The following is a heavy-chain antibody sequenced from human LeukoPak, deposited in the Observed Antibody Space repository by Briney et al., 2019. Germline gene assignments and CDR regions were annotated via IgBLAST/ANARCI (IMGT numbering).Heavy chain of an antibody. CDR1: GGSFSGYY. CDR3: ARSRLLRVWVITDSRSFFGY. J-gene: IGHJ4*02. V-gene: IGHV4-34*01. CDR2: INHSGST. Sequence: SETLSLTCAVYGGSFSGYYWSWIRQPPGKGLEWIGEINHSGSTNYNPSLKSRVTISVDTSKNQFSLKLSSVTAADTAVYYCARSRLLRVWVITDSRSFFGYWGQGTLVTVSS. D-gene: IGHD3-22*01.